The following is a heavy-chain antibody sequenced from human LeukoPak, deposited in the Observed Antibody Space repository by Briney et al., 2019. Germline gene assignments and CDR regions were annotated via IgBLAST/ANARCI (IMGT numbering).Heavy chain of an antibody. V-gene: IGHV3-20*04. D-gene: IGHD4-17*01. J-gene: IGHJ1*01. CDR1: LFSFDDYD. Sequence: GGSLRLSCAASLFSFDDYDMSWVRQAPGKGLEWVSGINWNGGSTGYADSVKGRFTISRDNAKNSLHLQMNSLRAEDTALYYCARAQFPVHGDYVGEYFQHWGQGTLVTVSS. CDR3: ARAQFPVHGDYVGEYFQH. CDR2: INWNGGST.